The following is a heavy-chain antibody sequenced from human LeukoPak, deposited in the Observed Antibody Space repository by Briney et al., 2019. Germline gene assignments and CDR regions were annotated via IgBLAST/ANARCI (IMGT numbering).Heavy chain of an antibody. CDR3: GTSDSGSIFGVVISF. Sequence: PSETLSLTCDVSGYSISSGHYWGWIRQPPGKGLEWIGSLSDGGTPDYNPSLKSRVSMSIDTSKNQFSLGLRSLTAADTAIYYCGTSDSGSIFGVVISFWGQGTLVTVSS. J-gene: IGHJ4*02. CDR2: LSDGGTP. D-gene: IGHD3-3*02. CDR1: GYSISSGHY. V-gene: IGHV4-38-2*01.